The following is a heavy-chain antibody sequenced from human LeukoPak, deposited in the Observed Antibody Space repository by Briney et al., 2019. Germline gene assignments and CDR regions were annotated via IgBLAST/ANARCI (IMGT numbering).Heavy chain of an antibody. CDR2: ISNGGVST. CDR3: ANGAREYIDY. Sequence: GRSLRLSCAASGFTFSSYAMSWVRQAPGKGLEWVSRISNGGVSTYYADSVKGRFTISRDNSKNMLYLQMNSLTAEDTAVYYCANGAREYIDYWGQGTLVTVSS. CDR1: GFTFSSYA. J-gene: IGHJ4*02. V-gene: IGHV3-23*01. D-gene: IGHD5-12*01.